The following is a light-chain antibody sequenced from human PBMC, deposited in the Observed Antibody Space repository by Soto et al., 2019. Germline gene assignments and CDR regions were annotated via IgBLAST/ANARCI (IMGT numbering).Light chain of an antibody. CDR2: YDN. J-gene: IGLJ1*01. Sequence: QSVLTQPPSASGTPGQRVTISCSGSNSNIGSNTVNWYQQLPGTAPKLLIYYDNLRPSGVSNRFSGSKSGNTASLTISGLQAEDEADYYCSSYTAGGTIFGTGTKLTVL. CDR1: NSNIGSNT. CDR3: SSYTAGGTI. V-gene: IGLV1-44*01.